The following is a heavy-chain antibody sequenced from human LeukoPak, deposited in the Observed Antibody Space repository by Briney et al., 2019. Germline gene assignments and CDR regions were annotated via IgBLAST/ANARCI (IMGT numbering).Heavy chain of an antibody. J-gene: IGHJ3*02. CDR3: ARDLDYGGNFYAFDI. CDR1: GGSISSGGYY. V-gene: IGHV4-31*03. CDR2: IYYSGST. Sequence: SQTLSLTCTVSGGSISSGGYYWSWLRQHPGKGLEWIGYIYYSGSTYYNPSLKSRVTISVDTSKNQFSLKLSSVTAADTAVYYCARDLDYGGNFYAFDIWGQGTMVTVSS. D-gene: IGHD4-23*01.